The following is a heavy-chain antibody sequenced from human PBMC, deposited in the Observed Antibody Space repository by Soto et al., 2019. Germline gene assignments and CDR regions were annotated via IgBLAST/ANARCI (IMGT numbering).Heavy chain of an antibody. Sequence: EVHLVESGGGLVQPGGSLRLSCVASGFTFSSYWMHWVRQAPGKGLVWVSSISNDGSSTSYADPVKGRFTISRDNAKNTLYLQMNSLRAEDTAGYYCAILPNKSPQNWGQGTLVIVSP. J-gene: IGHJ1*01. V-gene: IGHV3-74*01. D-gene: IGHD2-15*01. CDR2: ISNDGSST. CDR3: AILPNKSPQN. CDR1: GFTFSSYW.